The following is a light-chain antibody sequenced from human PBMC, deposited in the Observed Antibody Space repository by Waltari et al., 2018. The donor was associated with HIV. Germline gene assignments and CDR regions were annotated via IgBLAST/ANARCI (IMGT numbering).Light chain of an antibody. CDR1: SSDVGSYNR. Sequence: QSALTQPPSVSGSPGQSVTISCTGTSSDVGSYNRVSWYQQPPGTAPKLMIYEVSNRPSGVPDRFSGSKSGNTASLTISGLQAEDEADYYCSSYTSSRDVVFGGGTKLTVL. CDR2: EVS. V-gene: IGLV2-18*02. J-gene: IGLJ2*01. CDR3: SSYTSSRDVV.